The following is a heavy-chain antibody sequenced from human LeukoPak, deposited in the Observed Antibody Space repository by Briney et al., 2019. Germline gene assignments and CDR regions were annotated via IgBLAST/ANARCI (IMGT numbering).Heavy chain of an antibody. D-gene: IGHD1-26*01. CDR1: GFTFSSYW. J-gene: IGHJ3*02. V-gene: IGHV3-74*01. CDR3: AWEGPYKGFDI. Sequence: GSLRLSCAASGFTFSSYWMHWVRQAPGKGLVWVSRINSDGSSTSYADSVKGRFTISRDNAKNTLYLQMNSLRAEDTAVYYCAWEGPYKGFDIWGQGTMVTVSS. CDR2: INSDGSST.